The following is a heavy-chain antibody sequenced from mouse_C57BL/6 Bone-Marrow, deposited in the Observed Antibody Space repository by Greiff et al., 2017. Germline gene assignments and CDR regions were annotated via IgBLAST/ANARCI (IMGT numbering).Heavy chain of an antibody. Sequence: EVKVVESGGGLVQPGGSMKLSCVASGFTFSNYWMNWVRQSPEKGLEWVAQIRLKSDNYATHYAESVKGRFTISRDDSKSSVYLQMNNLRAEDTGIYYCTGLYGSGYGDYWGQGTTLTVSS. V-gene: IGHV6-3*01. CDR2: IRLKSDNYAT. CDR1: GFTFSNYW. CDR3: TGLYGSGYGDY. J-gene: IGHJ2*01. D-gene: IGHD1-1*01.